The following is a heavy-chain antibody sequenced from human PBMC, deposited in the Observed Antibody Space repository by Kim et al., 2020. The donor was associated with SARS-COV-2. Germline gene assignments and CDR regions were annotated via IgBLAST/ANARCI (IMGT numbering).Heavy chain of an antibody. CDR2: ISDNGGSP. Sequence: GGSLRLSCAASGFTFTNYAMSWVRQVPGKGLEWVSSISDNGGSPNYGDSVKGRFTISRDNSKNTLYLQMNSLRVEDTALYYCAKEGHFDWLLSNGGYYFDYWGQGTLVTVSS. CDR1: GFTFTNYA. CDR3: AKEGHFDWLLSNGGYYFDY. V-gene: IGHV3-23*01. D-gene: IGHD3-9*01. J-gene: IGHJ4*02.